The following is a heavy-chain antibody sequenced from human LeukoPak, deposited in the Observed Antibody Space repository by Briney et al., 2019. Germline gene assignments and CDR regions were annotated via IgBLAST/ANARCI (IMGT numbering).Heavy chain of an antibody. V-gene: IGHV4-39*01. CDR2: IHCTGST. J-gene: IGHJ4*02. CDR1: GGSVISSRYY. CDR3: ARHKSFDYLSPIDS. Sequence: SETLSLTCPVSGGSVISSRYYWGGIRQPPGMGLEWLGCIHCTGSTSFNPSLSSRVTISVDASKNQISLKLSSVTAADTAVYFCARHKSFDYLSPIDSWGQGTLVTVSS. D-gene: IGHD3-9*01.